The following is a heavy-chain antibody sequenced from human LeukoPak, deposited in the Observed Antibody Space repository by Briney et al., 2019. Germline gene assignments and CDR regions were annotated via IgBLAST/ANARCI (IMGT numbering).Heavy chain of an antibody. CDR2: IRSKAYGGTT. J-gene: IGHJ4*02. Sequence: GGSLRLSCTASGFTFGDYAMSWVCQAPGKGLEWVGFIRSKAYGGTTEYAASVKGRFTISRDDSKSIACLQMNSLKTEDTAVYYCTRGRSKYYYDSSGYLDHWGQGTLVTVSS. V-gene: IGHV3-49*04. D-gene: IGHD3-22*01. CDR1: GFTFGDYA. CDR3: TRGRSKYYYDSSGYLDH.